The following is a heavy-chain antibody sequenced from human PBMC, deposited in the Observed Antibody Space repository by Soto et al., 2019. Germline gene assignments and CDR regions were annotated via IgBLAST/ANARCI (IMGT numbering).Heavy chain of an antibody. J-gene: IGHJ4*02. CDR3: ASQLGVPIGAPDIVVVPAAMPLYFDY. V-gene: IGHV4-31*03. D-gene: IGHD2-2*01. CDR2: IYYSGST. Sequence: TSETLSLTCTVSGGSISSGGYYWSWIRQHPGKGLERIGYIYYSGSTYYNPSLKSRVTISVDTSKNQFSLKLSSVTAADTAVYYCASQLGVPIGAPDIVVVPAAMPLYFDYWGQGTLVTVSS. CDR1: GGSISSGGYY.